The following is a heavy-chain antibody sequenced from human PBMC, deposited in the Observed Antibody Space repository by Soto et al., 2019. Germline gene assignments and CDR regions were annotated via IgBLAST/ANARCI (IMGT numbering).Heavy chain of an antibody. CDR3: ARCISVRVVGQGAAPDKYYLDS. CDR2: INHSGRT. D-gene: IGHD1-26*01. V-gene: IGHV4-34*01. CDR1: GGSFRGYY. Sequence: QVQLQQWGAGLLKPAETLSLTCAVYGGSFRGYYWTWIRQPPGKGLAWIGEINHSGRTNYNPSPKSRVTASVDTSKNHFSLKLSSMNAADTTVYYCARCISVRVVGQGAAPDKYYLDSWGQGTMVTVSS. J-gene: IGHJ4*02.